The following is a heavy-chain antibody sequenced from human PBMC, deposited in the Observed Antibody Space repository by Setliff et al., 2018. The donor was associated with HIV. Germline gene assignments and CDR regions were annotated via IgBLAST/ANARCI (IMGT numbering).Heavy chain of an antibody. CDR1: GFTFSSFT. CDR2: IGSSGSTI. Sequence: PGGSLRLSCAASGFTFSSFTMNWVRQAPGKGLEWVSYIGSSGSTIYYADSVKGRFTSSRDNARNSLFLQMNSLRAEDTAVYYCARLREYYSYGMDVWGQGTTVTVSS. J-gene: IGHJ6*02. CDR3: ARLREYYSYGMDV. V-gene: IGHV3-48*01.